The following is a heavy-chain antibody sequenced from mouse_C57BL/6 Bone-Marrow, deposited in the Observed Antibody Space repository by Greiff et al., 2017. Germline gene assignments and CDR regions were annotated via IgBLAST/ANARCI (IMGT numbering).Heavy chain of an antibody. Sequence: VKLVESGAELVRPGSSVKLSCKASGYTFTSYWMHWVKQRPIQGLEWIGNIDPSDSETLYNQKFKDKATLTVDKSSSTAYMQLSSLTSEDSAVYYCALELGDYWGQGTTLTVSS. V-gene: IGHV1-52*01. D-gene: IGHD4-1*01. J-gene: IGHJ2*01. CDR1: GYTFTSYW. CDR3: ALELGDY. CDR2: IDPSDSET.